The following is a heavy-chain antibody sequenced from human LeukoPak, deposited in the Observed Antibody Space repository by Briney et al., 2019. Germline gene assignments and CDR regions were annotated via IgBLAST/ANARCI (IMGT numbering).Heavy chain of an antibody. CDR2: ISYDGSNK. CDR1: GFTFSSYG. CDR3: AKDSNGPAF. D-gene: IGHD6-19*01. Sequence: PGRSLRLSCAASGFTFSSYGMHWVRQAPGKGLEWVAVISYDGSNKYYADSVKGRFTISRDYSKNMLYLQMNSLRADDTAMYYCAKDSNGPAFWGQGTLVTVSS. J-gene: IGHJ4*02. V-gene: IGHV3-30*18.